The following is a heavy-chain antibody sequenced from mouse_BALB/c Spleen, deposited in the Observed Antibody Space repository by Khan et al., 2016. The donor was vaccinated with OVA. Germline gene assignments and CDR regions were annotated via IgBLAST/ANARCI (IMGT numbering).Heavy chain of an antibody. D-gene: IGHD2-12*01. CDR3: ARNYHSDFDY. CDR2: INPHIGET. CDR1: GYSFTGYF. V-gene: IGHV1-20*02. Sequence: EVQLQESGPELVKPGASVKISCKASGYSFTGYFMNWVMQSHGKSLEWIGRINPHIGETLYNQKFKGKATLTVDESSSTVHMELRSLASEDSAVYYCARNYHSDFDYWGQGTTLTVSS. J-gene: IGHJ2*01.